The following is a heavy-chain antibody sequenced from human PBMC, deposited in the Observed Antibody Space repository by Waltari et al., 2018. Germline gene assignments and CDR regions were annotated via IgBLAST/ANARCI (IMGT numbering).Heavy chain of an antibody. CDR3: VKYSGFDYFFDY. V-gene: IGHV3-30*18. CDR1: GFIFGTCN. D-gene: IGHD5-12*01. CDR2: ISHDGSNK. J-gene: IGHJ4*02. Sequence: QFPLVESGGGVVQPGRSLRLSCADSGFIFGTCNMPWVRQTPGQGLQWVAAISHDGSNKDYADSVKSRFTVSRDNSNNTLYLQINSLRADDTGIYFCVKYSGFDYFFDYWGQGTLVTVSS.